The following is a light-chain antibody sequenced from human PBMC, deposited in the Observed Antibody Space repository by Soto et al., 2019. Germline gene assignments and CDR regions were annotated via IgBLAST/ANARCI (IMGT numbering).Light chain of an antibody. CDR3: SSYAGSNNLVV. CDR2: EVS. V-gene: IGLV2-8*01. Sequence: QSALTQPPSASGSPGQSVTISCTGTGSDVGDYNYVSWYQQHPGKAPKLMIYEVSKRPSGVPHRFSGSKSGNTASLTVSGLQADDEADYFCSSYAGSNNLVVFGGGTKLTVL. J-gene: IGLJ2*01. CDR1: GSDVGDYNY.